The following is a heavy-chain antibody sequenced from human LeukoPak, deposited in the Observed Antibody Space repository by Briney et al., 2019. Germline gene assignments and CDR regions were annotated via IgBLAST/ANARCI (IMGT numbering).Heavy chain of an antibody. Sequence: ASVKVSCKASGGTFSSYAISWVRQAPGKGLEWMGGFDPEDGETIYAQKFQGRVTMTEDTSTDTAYMELSSLRSEDTAVYYCATPNSWQLVKPLHYWGQGTLVTVSS. J-gene: IGHJ4*02. V-gene: IGHV1-24*01. CDR3: ATPNSWQLVKPLHY. D-gene: IGHD6-6*01. CDR2: FDPEDGET. CDR1: GGTFSSYA.